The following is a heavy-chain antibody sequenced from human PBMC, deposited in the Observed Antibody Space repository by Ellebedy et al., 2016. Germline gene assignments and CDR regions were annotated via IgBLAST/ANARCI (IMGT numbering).Heavy chain of an antibody. J-gene: IGHJ5*02. CDR2: IKSDGSGT. CDR1: GFTFGRYW. CDR3: ARDRGDYSISGP. Sequence: GESLKISCVAPGFTFGRYWMHWVRQAPGNKLVWVSRIKSDGSGTTYADSVKGRFTTSRDNARNTLYLQMNSLRGEDTAVYFCARDRGDYSISGPWGQGTLVTVSS. D-gene: IGHD4-11*01. V-gene: IGHV3-74*01.